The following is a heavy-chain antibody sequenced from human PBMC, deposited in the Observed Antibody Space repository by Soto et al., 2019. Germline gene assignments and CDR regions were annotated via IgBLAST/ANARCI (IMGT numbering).Heavy chain of an antibody. CDR2: IYKSATT. J-gene: IGHJ5*01. V-gene: IGHV4-30-4*01. CDR1: GDSISTVDYF. CDR3: ARGRYCLTGRCFPNWFDS. Sequence: SETLSLTCSVSGDSISTVDYFWAWIRQPPGQALEYIGYIYKSATTYYNPPFESRVAISLDTSKSQFSLNVTSVTAADTAVYFCARGRYCLTGRCFPNWFDSWGQGTLVTVSS. D-gene: IGHD2-15*01.